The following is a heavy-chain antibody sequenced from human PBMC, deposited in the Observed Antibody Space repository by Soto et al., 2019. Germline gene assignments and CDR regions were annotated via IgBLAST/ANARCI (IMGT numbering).Heavy chain of an antibody. CDR2: IITAFGTT. CDR1: GDTFNSYV. D-gene: IGHD5-18*01. Sequence: QVQLVQSGPEVKKPGSSVKVSCKASGDTFNSYVITWVRQAPGQGREWLGGIITAFGTTSYAQNFQDRLTITADEAATTDHMELSSLTSDDTAMYYCTRSYGYTFGGGLDNWGQGTLVTVSS. CDR3: TRSYGYTFGGGLDN. V-gene: IGHV1-69*01. J-gene: IGHJ4*02.